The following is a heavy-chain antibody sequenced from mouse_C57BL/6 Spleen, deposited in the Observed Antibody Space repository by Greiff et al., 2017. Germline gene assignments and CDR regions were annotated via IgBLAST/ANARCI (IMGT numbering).Heavy chain of an antibody. CDR2: FHPYNDDT. Sequence: VQLQESGAELVKPGASVKMSCKASGYTFTTYPIEWMKQNHGKSLEWIGNFHPYNDDTKYNEKFKGKATLTVEKSSSTVYLELSRLTSDDSAVYYCARGKEGYDYGYAMDYWGQGTSVTVSS. V-gene: IGHV1-47*01. J-gene: IGHJ4*01. CDR1: GYTFTTYP. D-gene: IGHD2-4*01. CDR3: ARGKEGYDYGYAMDY.